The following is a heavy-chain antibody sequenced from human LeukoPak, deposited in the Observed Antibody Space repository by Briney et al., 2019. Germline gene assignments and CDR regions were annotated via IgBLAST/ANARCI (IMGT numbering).Heavy chain of an antibody. CDR3: ARANPQTSTTLDC. V-gene: IGHV1-46*01. Sequence: ASVKVSCKASGYAFISYYMHWVRQAPGQGLEWMGIINPSGGSTRYAQKFQGRVTISRDNADNSLYLHMNSLRTEDTAVYYCARANPQTSTTLDCWGQGTLVTVSS. CDR2: INPSGGST. D-gene: IGHD5/OR15-5a*01. CDR1: GYAFISYY. J-gene: IGHJ4*02.